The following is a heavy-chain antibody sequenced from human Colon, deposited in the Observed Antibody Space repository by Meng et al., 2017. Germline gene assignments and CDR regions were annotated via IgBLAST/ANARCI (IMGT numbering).Heavy chain of an antibody. CDR2: VYYTGSA. CDR3: ARGRGSYSSIDF. CDR1: GGSVSSPSYY. J-gene: IGHJ4*02. V-gene: IGHV4-61*03. Sequence: PQGSGPRLVRPPATLSLTCTLSGGSVSSPSYYWSWIRQTPGKGLEWIGYVYYTGSANYNPSLKSRVTISVDTSKNHFSLNLTSVTAADTAVYYCARGRGSYSSIDFWGQGALVTVSS. D-gene: IGHD1-26*01.